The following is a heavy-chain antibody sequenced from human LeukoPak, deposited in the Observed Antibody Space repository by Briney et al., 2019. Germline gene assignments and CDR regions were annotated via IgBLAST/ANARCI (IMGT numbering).Heavy chain of an antibody. CDR1: GFTFDDYA. D-gene: IGHD1-26*01. CDR2: ISWNSGSI. J-gene: IGHJ4*02. CDR3: AKDADPYGSGSYDY. V-gene: IGHV3-9*03. Sequence: GGSLRLSCAASGFTFDDYAMHWVRQAPGKGLEWVSGISWNSGSIGYADSVKGRFTISRDNAKNSLYLQMNSLRAEDIALYYCAKDADPYGSGSYDYWGQGTLVTVSS.